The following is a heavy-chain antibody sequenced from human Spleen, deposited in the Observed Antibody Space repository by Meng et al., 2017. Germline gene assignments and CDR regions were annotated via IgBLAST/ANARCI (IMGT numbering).Heavy chain of an antibody. CDR1: GYTFTGHY. D-gene: IGHD6-13*01. CDR3: AREGYCNSWYRGLEEGVFDY. V-gene: IGHV1-2*05. J-gene: IGHJ4*01. CDR2: INPNSGGT. Sequence: ASVKVSCKASGYTFTGHYMHWVRQAPGQGLEWMGRINPNSGGTNYAQKFQGRVTMTKDTSISTAHKELSRLRSDNTDVYYCAREGYCNSWYRGLEEGVFDYWGQGTLVTVSS.